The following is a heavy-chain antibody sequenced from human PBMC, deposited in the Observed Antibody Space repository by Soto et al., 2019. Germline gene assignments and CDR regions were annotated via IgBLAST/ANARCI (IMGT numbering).Heavy chain of an antibody. Sequence: GGSLRLSCAASGFTFSTYAMSWVGQAPGKGLEWVSAISATAGDTYYADSVRGRFTISRDNSRNALYLQMNSLRVEDTAVYYCAHPRGYGVFDAYDIWGQGTMVTVSS. D-gene: IGHD4-17*01. J-gene: IGHJ3*02. CDR3: AHPRGYGVFDAYDI. CDR1: GFTFSTYA. CDR2: ISATAGDT. V-gene: IGHV3-23*01.